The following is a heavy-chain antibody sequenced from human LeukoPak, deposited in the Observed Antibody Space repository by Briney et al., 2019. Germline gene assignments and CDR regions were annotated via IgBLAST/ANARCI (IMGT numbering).Heavy chain of an antibody. CDR2: LYSGGRT. J-gene: IGHJ6*02. Sequence: GGSLRLSCTPSEFSLSKDYMSSVCQAPGKGLEWVSVLYSGGRTNYADSVRGRFSISRDNSKNTMYLQMNSLKVEDTAVYYCATLHILTGYSPDFWGRGTTVTVSS. V-gene: IGHV3-66*01. CDR1: EFSLSKDY. D-gene: IGHD3-9*01. CDR3: ATLHILTGYSPDF.